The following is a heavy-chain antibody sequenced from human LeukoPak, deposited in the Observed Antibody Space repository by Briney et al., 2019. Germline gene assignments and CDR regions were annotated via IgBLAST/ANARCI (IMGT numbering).Heavy chain of an antibody. CDR3: ARDRGLSGGWHHQTFDY. J-gene: IGHJ4*02. CDR2: IYYSGST. V-gene: IGHV4-59*01. Sequence: SETLSLTCTVSGGSISSYYWSWIRQPPGKGLEWIGYIYYSGSTNYNPSLKSRVTISVDTSKNQFSLKLSSVTAADTAVYYCARDRGLSGGWHHQTFDYWGQGTLVTVSS. D-gene: IGHD6-19*01. CDR1: GGSISSYY.